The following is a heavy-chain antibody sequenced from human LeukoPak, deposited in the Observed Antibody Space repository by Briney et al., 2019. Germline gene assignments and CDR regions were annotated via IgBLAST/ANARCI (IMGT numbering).Heavy chain of an antibody. D-gene: IGHD2/OR15-2a*01. CDR2: ISGSGRDS. CDR3: AKKRESSPTSLDN. J-gene: IGHJ4*02. Sequence: PGGSLRLSCAASGFTFTSYAMSWVRQAPGKGLEWVSAISGSGRDSYYADSVKGRFTISRDNSKNTLYLQMSSLRAEDTALYYCAKKRESSPTSLDNWGQGTLVSVSS. CDR1: GFTFTSYA. V-gene: IGHV3-23*01.